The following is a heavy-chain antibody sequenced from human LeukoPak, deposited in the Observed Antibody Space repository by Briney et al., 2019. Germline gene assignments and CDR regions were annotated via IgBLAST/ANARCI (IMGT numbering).Heavy chain of an antibody. Sequence: SETLSLTCAVYGGSFSGYYWSWIRQPPGEGLEWIGEINHSGSTNYNPSLKSRVTISVDTSKNQFSLKLSSVTAADTAVYYCARGGFYYDFWSGYYTSHGWFDPWGQGTLVTVSS. CDR3: ARGGFYYDFWSGYYTSHGWFDP. D-gene: IGHD3-3*01. J-gene: IGHJ5*02. V-gene: IGHV4-34*01. CDR1: GGSFSGYY. CDR2: INHSGST.